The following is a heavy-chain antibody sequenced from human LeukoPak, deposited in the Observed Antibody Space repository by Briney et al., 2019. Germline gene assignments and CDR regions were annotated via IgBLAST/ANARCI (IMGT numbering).Heavy chain of an antibody. CDR3: ARNAYYYDSSAN. CDR1: GFTFSSYS. V-gene: IGHV3-21*01. Sequence: GGSLRLSRAASGFTFSSYSMNWVRQAPGKGLEWVSSISSSSSYIYYADSVKGRFTISRDNAKNSLYLQMNSLRAEDTAVYYCARNAYYYDSSANWGQGTLVTVSS. D-gene: IGHD3-22*01. J-gene: IGHJ4*02. CDR2: ISSSSSYI.